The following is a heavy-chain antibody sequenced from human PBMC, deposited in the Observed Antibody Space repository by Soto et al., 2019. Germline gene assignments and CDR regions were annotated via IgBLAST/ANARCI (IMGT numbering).Heavy chain of an antibody. V-gene: IGHV4-39*01. CDR1: GGSISSSSYY. J-gene: IGHJ5*02. D-gene: IGHD2-15*01. CDR2: IYYSGST. Sequence: QLQLQESGPGLVKPSETLSLTCTVSGGSISSSSYYWGWIRQPPGKGLEWIGSIYYSGSTYYNPSLKSRVTISVDTSKNQFSLKLSSVTAADTAVYYCARSYCSGGSCYKEWFDPWGQGTLVTVSS. CDR3: ARSYCSGGSCYKEWFDP.